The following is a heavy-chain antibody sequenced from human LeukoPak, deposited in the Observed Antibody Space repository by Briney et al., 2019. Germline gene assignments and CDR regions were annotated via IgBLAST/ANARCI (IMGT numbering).Heavy chain of an antibody. CDR2: IYYSGST. D-gene: IGHD6-13*01. CDR3: ARDSSSWSYGMDV. J-gene: IGHJ6*02. Sequence: SETLSLTCTVSGGPISSYYWSWIRQPPGKGLEWIGYIYYSGSTNYNPSLKSRVTISVDTSKNQFSLKLSSVTAADTAVYYCARDSSSWSYGMDVWGQGTTVTVSS. CDR1: GGPISSYY. V-gene: IGHV4-59*01.